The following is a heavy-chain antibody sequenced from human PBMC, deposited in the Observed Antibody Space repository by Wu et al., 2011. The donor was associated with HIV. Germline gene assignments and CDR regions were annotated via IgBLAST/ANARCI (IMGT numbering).Heavy chain of an antibody. J-gene: IGHJ6*02. CDR1: GGTFSSYG. V-gene: IGHV1-69*06. CDR3: ARDWYSSGWSRGAIAMDV. CDR2: IIPIFGTP. D-gene: IGHD6-19*01. Sequence: KPGSSVKVSCKASGGTFSSYGFSWVRQAPGQGLEWMGRIIPIFGTPKYAQKFQGSVTITADRSTSTAYMELSSLRSEDTAVYYCARDWYSSGWSRGAIAMDVWGQGTTVTVSS.